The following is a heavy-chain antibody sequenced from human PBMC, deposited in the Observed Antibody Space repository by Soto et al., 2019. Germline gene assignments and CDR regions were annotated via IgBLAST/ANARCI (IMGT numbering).Heavy chain of an antibody. CDR1: GFTFSSYG. D-gene: IGHD6-19*01. J-gene: IGHJ4*02. Sequence: PGGSLRLSCAASGFTFSSYGMHWVRQAPGKGLEWVAVIWYDGSNKYYADSVKGRFTISRDNSKNTLYLQMNSLRAEDTAVYYCARNRYLWDSSGYPKHILDYWGQGTLVTV. CDR3: ARNRYLWDSSGYPKHILDY. V-gene: IGHV3-33*01. CDR2: IWYDGSNK.